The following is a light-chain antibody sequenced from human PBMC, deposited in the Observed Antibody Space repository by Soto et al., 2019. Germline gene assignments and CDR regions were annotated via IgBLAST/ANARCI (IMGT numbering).Light chain of an antibody. CDR1: QSVSSSY. J-gene: IGKJ1*01. CDR2: GAS. CDR3: QQYGSSPAT. V-gene: IGKV3-20*01. Sequence: EIVLTQSPGTLSLSPGERPTLSCRPSQSVSSSYLAWYQQKPGQAPRLLIYGASSRATGIPDRFSGSGSGTDFTLTISRLEPEDFAVYYCQQYGSSPATFGQGTKVDI.